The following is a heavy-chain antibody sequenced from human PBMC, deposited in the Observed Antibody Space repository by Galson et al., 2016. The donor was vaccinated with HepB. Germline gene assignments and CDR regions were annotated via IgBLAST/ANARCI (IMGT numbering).Heavy chain of an antibody. J-gene: IGHJ4*02. CDR1: GFSLTTPGVG. CDR3: VHIVHSGSYYYFAY. CDR2: IYWDGDE. D-gene: IGHD1-26*01. Sequence: PALVKPTQTLTLTCTFSGFSLTTPGVGVGWIRQPPGKTLEWLAHIYWDGDERYSPSLKSRLTITKDTSKNRVVLTMTNMDPVDTATYYCVHIVHSGSYYYFAYWGQGTLATVSS. V-gene: IGHV2-5*02.